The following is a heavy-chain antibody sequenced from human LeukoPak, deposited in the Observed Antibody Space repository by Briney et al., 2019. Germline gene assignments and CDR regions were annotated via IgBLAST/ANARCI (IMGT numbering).Heavy chain of an antibody. J-gene: IGHJ6*03. CDR1: GNTFTMYS. CDR3: AREQGGGLSGSVGGLFASYYTYYYMDV. CDR2: INPSDGAT. V-gene: IGHV1-46*01. Sequence: GASVKVSCKASGNTFTMYSIHWVRQAPGQGLEWMGMINPSDGATTYAQRFQGRVTMTRDMSTTTVYMDLRSLRSEDTAVYFCAREQGGGLSGSVGGLFASYYTYYYMDVWGRGTTVTVSS. D-gene: IGHD3-16*01.